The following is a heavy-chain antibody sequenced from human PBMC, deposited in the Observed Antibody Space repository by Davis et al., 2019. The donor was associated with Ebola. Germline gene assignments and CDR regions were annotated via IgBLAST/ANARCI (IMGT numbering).Heavy chain of an antibody. CDR2: IDPSDSYT. Sequence: PGGSLRLSCKGSGYSFTSYWISWVRQMPGKGLEWMGRIDPSDSYTNYSPSFQGHVTISADKSISTAYLQWSSLKASDTAMYYCARRGQWLAGWFDPWGQGTLVTVSS. CDR3: ARRGQWLAGWFDP. J-gene: IGHJ5*02. CDR1: GYSFTSYW. D-gene: IGHD6-19*01. V-gene: IGHV5-10-1*01.